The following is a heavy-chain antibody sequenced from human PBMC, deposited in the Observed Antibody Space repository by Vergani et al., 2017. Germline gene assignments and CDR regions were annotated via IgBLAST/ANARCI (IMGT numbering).Heavy chain of an antibody. CDR2: ISAYNGNT. J-gene: IGHJ6*02. Sequence: QVQLVQSGAEVKKPGASVKVSCKASGYTFTSYGISWVRQAPGQGLEWMGWISAYNGNTNYAQKLQGRVTMTTDTSTSTAYMELRSLRSDDTAVYYWARDSPSNYYYYYGMDVWGQGTTVTVSS. CDR1: GYTFTSYG. CDR3: ARDSPSNYYYYYGMDV. V-gene: IGHV1-18*01. D-gene: IGHD4-11*01.